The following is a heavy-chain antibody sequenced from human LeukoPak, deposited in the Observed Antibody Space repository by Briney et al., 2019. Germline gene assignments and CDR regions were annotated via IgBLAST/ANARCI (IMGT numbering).Heavy chain of an antibody. J-gene: IGHJ4*02. V-gene: IGHV3-7*01. CDR1: GFTFSSYA. Sequence: GGSLRLSCAASGFTFSSYAMNWVRQAPGKGLEWVANIKQDGSEKYYVDSVKGRFTISRDNAKNSLYLQMNSLRAEDTAVYYCARDRFRDYYDSSGYPLDYWGQGTLVTVSS. D-gene: IGHD3-22*01. CDR3: ARDRFRDYYDSSGYPLDY. CDR2: IKQDGSEK.